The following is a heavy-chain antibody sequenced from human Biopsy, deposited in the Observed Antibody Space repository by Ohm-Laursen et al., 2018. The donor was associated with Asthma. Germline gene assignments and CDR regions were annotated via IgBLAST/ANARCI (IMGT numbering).Heavy chain of an antibody. CDR2: ISYTGST. J-gene: IGHJ4*02. Sequence: SQTLSLTCTVSGGSIGTSTYYWGWIRQPPGKGLEWIATISYTGSTYYNPSLKSRVTISVDTSKNQFSLKLSSVTAADTAVYYCARHSGNYYAQLNYWGQGTLVTVSS. V-gene: IGHV4-39*01. CDR1: GGSIGTSTYY. D-gene: IGHD1-26*01. CDR3: ARHSGNYYAQLNY.